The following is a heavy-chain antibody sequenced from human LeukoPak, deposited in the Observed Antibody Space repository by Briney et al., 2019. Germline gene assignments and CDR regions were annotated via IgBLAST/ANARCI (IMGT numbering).Heavy chain of an antibody. J-gene: IGHJ4*02. D-gene: IGHD3-9*01. CDR1: GGSISSYY. CDR2: ISRSGST. Sequence: SETLSLTCIVSGGSISSYYWSWIRQPPGRGLEWIGYISRSGSTNYNPSLKSRVTISVDTSKNQFSLKLSSVTAADTAVYFCAKSGNPYGFLTSWGQGTLVTVSS. CDR3: AKSGNPYGFLTS. V-gene: IGHV4-59*01.